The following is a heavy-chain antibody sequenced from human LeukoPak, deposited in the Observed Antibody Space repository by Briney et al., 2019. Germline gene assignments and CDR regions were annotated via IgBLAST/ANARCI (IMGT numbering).Heavy chain of an antibody. V-gene: IGHV3-15*01. Sequence: GGSLRLSCAASGFTFSNAWMIWVRQAPGKGLEWVGRIKSKTDGGTTAYAAPGKGRFTISRDDSKNTLYLQMNSLKTEDTAVYYCTTVQYYYAAGSYYRGIFDYWGQGTLATVSS. CDR2: IKSKTDGGTT. D-gene: IGHD3-10*01. J-gene: IGHJ4*02. CDR1: GFTFSNAW. CDR3: TTVQYYYAAGSYYRGIFDY.